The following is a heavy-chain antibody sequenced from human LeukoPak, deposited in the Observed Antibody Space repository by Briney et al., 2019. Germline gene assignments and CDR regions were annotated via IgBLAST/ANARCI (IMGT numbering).Heavy chain of an antibody. D-gene: IGHD3-22*01. J-gene: IGHJ3*02. CDR3: ARPMSSRFALDI. V-gene: IGHV4-38-2*01. Sequence: SETLSLTCAVSGYSISSGYYWGWIRQPPGKGLEWIGSIYHSGSTYYNPSLKSRVTISVDTSKNQFSLKLSSVAAADTAVYYCARPMSSRFALDIWGQGTMVTVSS. CDR1: GYSISSGYY. CDR2: IYHSGST.